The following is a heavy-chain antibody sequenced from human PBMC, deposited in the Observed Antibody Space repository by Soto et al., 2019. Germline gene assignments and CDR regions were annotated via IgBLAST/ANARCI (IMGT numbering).Heavy chain of an antibody. Sequence: QVQLVESGGGVVQPGRSLRLSCAASGFTFSSYGMHWVRQAPGKGLEWVAVISYDGSNKYYVDSVKGRFTISRDNSKNTLYLQMNSLRAEDTAVYYCAKGGSGYYWYFDLWGRGTLVTVSS. V-gene: IGHV3-30*18. J-gene: IGHJ2*01. CDR3: AKGGSGYYWYFDL. CDR1: GFTFSSYG. D-gene: IGHD3-22*01. CDR2: ISYDGSNK.